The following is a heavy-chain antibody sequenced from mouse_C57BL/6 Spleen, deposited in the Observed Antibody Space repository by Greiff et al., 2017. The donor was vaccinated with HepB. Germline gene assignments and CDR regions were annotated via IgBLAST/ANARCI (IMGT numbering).Heavy chain of an antibody. D-gene: IGHD1-1*01. V-gene: IGHV1-52*01. CDR1: GYTFTSYW. J-gene: IGHJ2*01. CDR3: ARDGYYGSSSD. Sequence: VQLQQPGAELVRPGSSVKLSCKASGYTFTSYWMHWVKQRPIQGLEWIGNIDPSDSETHYNQKFKDKATLTVDKSSSTAYMQLSSLTSEDTAVYYCARDGYYGSSSDWGQGTTLTVSS. CDR2: IDPSDSET.